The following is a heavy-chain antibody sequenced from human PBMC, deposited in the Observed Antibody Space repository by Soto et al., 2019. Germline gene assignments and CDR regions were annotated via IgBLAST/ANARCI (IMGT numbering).Heavy chain of an antibody. CDR1: GGSISSGGYY. CDR3: ARVSGMDDYGDYDLEADPHFDY. D-gene: IGHD4-17*01. V-gene: IGHV4-31*03. J-gene: IGHJ4*02. CDR2: IYYSGST. Sequence: SETLSLTCTVSGGSISSGGYYWSWIRQHPGKGLEWIGYIYYSGSTYYNPSLKSRVTISVDTSKNQFSLKLSSVTAADTAVYYCARVSGMDDYGDYDLEADPHFDYWGQGTLVTVSS.